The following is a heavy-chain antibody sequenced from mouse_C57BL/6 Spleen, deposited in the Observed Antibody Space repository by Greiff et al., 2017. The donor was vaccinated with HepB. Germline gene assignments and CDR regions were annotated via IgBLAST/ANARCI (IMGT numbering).Heavy chain of an antibody. CDR3: ARGGILGYDY. D-gene: IGHD2-2*01. V-gene: IGHV1-81*01. CDR1: GYTFTSYG. CDR2: IYPRSGNT. Sequence: VQGVESGAELARPGASVKLSCKASGYTFTSYGISWVKQRTGQGLEWIGEIYPRSGNTYYNEKFKGKATLTADKSSSTAYMELRSLTSEDSAVYFCARGGILGYDYWGQGTTLTVSS. J-gene: IGHJ2*01.